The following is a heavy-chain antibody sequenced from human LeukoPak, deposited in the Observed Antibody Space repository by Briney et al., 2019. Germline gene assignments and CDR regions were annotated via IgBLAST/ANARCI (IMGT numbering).Heavy chain of an antibody. CDR2: INPNSGGT. D-gene: IGHD6-19*01. V-gene: IGHV1-2*04. J-gene: IGHJ6*04. Sequence: ASVKVSCKASGYTFTGYYMHWVRQAPGQGLEWMGWINPNSGGTNYAQKFQGWVTMTRDMSISTAYMELSRLRSDDTAVYYCARELIAVAGTPYYYYGMDVWGKGTTVTVSS. CDR3: ARELIAVAGTPYYYYGMDV. CDR1: GYTFTGYY.